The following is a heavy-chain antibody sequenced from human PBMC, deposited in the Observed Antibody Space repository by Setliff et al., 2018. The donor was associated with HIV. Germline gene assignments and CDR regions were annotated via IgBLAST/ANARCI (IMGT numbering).Heavy chain of an antibody. J-gene: IGHJ3*02. CDR2: ISYDGSYK. Sequence: PGGSLRLSCAASGFTFGDYAIHWVRQAPGKGLEWVTVISYDGSYKNYADSVKGRFTISRDNSKNTVFVQMNSLRADDTAIYYCVRDLTTIVTRKVFDIWGQGTMVTVSS. D-gene: IGHD4-4*01. CDR3: VRDLTTIVTRKVFDI. V-gene: IGHV3-30*04. CDR1: GFTFGDYA.